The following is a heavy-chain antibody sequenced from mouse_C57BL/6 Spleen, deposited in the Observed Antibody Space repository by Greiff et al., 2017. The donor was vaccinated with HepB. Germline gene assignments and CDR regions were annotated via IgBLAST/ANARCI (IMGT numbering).Heavy chain of an antibody. J-gene: IGHJ2*01. CDR2: IRNKANGYTT. V-gene: IGHV7-3*01. D-gene: IGHD1-1*01. CDR3: ARLITFFDY. CDR1: GFTFTDYY. Sequence: EVQLQESGGGLVQPGGSLSLSCAASGFTFTDYYMSWVRQPPGKALEWLGFIRNKANGYTTEYSASVKGRFTISRDNSQSILYLQMNALRAEDSATYYCARLITFFDYWGQGTTLTVSS.